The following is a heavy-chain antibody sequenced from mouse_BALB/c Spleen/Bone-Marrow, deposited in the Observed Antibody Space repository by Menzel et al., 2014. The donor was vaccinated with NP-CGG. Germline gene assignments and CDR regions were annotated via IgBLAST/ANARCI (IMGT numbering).Heavy chain of an antibody. CDR2: ILPGSDST. CDR1: GYTFSSFW. Sequence: QVQLKESGAELMKPGASVKISCKATGYTFSSFWIEWVKQRPGHGLEWIGEILPGSDSTNYNEKFKGKATFTADTSSNTAYMQLSSLTSEDSAGYYCARGDRYDVRFDYWGQGTTLTVSS. D-gene: IGHD2-14*01. J-gene: IGHJ2*01. V-gene: IGHV1-9*01. CDR3: ARGDRYDVRFDY.